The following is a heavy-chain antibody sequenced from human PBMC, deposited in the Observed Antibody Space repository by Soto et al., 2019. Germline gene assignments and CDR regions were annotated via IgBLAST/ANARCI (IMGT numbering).Heavy chain of an antibody. Sequence: LRLSCAASGFTFSSYAMHCVRQAPGKWLYWWAVISYDGSNKYYADSVKGRFTISRDNSKNTLYLQMNSLRAEDTAVYYCARGPTVVVTAILRFYYYGMDVWGQGTTVTVSS. D-gene: IGHD2-21*02. CDR1: GFTFSSYA. CDR3: ARGPTVVVTAILRFYYYGMDV. J-gene: IGHJ6*02. CDR2: ISYDGSNK. V-gene: IGHV3-30-3*01.